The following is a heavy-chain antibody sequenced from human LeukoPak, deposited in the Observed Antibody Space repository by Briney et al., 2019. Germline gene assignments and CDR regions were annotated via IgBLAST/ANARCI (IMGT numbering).Heavy chain of an antibody. V-gene: IGHV4-39*01. Sequence: SETLSLTCTVSGGSISSSSYYWGWIRQPPGKGLEWIGSIYYSGSTYYNPSPKSRVTISVDTSKNQFSLKLSSVTAADTAVYYCARRSTAMAPNGMDVWGQGTLVTVFS. CDR3: ARRSTAMAPNGMDV. CDR1: GGSISSSSYY. CDR2: IYYSGST. D-gene: IGHD5-18*01. J-gene: IGHJ6*02.